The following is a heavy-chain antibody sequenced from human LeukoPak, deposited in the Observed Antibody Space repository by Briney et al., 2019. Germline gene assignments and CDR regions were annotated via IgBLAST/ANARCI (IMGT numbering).Heavy chain of an antibody. D-gene: IGHD3-10*01. J-gene: IGHJ4*02. V-gene: IGHV1-2*02. CDR1: GYTFTGYY. CDR3: ARDPTYGSGSHDY. Sequence: GASVKVSCKASGYTFTGYYMHWVRQAPGQGLEWMGWINPNSGGTNYAQKFQGRVTMTRDTSISTAYMELSRLRSDDTAVYYCARDPTYGSGSHDYWGQGTLVTVSS. CDR2: INPNSGGT.